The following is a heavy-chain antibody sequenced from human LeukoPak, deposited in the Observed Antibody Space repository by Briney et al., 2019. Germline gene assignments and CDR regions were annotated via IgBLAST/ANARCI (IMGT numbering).Heavy chain of an antibody. CDR3: ARNRSDWYGYMDV. Sequence: ASVKVSCKASGYTFISYGISWVRQAPGQGLEWMGWISTYNGYANYAQKLQGRVTMTTETSMSTAYMELRSLRSDDTAVYYCARNRSDWYGYMDVCGKGTTVTVSS. J-gene: IGHJ6*04. CDR1: GYTFISYG. CDR2: ISTYNGYA. V-gene: IGHV1-18*01. D-gene: IGHD6-19*01.